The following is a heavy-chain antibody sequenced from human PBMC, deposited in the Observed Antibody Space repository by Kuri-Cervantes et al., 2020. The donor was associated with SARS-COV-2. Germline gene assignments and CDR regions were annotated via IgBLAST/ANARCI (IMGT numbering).Heavy chain of an antibody. V-gene: IGHV3-23*01. D-gene: IGHD2-2*01. Sequence: GGSLRLSCAASGFTFSSYAMSWVRQAPGKGLEWVSAISGSGGSTYYADSVKGRFTISRDNSKNTLYLQMNSLRAEDTAVYYCAKCGHCSSTSCLPRYYYYYMDVWGKGATVTVSS. CDR1: GFTFSSYA. CDR3: AKCGHCSSTSCLPRYYYYYMDV. J-gene: IGHJ6*03. CDR2: ISGSGGST.